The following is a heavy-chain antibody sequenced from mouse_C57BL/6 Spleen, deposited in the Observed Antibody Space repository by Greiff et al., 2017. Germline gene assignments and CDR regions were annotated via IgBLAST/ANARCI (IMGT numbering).Heavy chain of an antibody. V-gene: IGHV1-42*01. CDR1: GYSFTGYY. J-gene: IGHJ4*01. CDR2: INPSTGGT. Sequence: EVQVVESGPELVKPGASVKISCKASGYSFTGYYMNWVKQSPEKSLEWIGEINPSTGGTTYNQKFKAKATLTVDKSSSTAYMQLKSLTSEDSAVYYCARSGWGGGYAMDYWGQGTSVTVSS. CDR3: ARSGWGGGYAMDY. D-gene: IGHD2-3*01.